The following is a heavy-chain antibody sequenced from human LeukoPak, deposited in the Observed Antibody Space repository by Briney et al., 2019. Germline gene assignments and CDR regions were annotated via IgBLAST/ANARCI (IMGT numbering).Heavy chain of an antibody. Sequence: GGSLRLSCAASGFIVRNNYMSWVRQAPGKGPDSVSVIYSLGHTYYADSVKGRFTISRDNSKNTLYLQMNGLRAENTAVYYCARGLSHCSGATCSFTWGQGTLVTVSP. V-gene: IGHV3-53*01. CDR2: IYSLGHT. CDR1: GFIVRNNY. D-gene: IGHD2-15*01. CDR3: ARGLSHCSGATCSFT. J-gene: IGHJ5*02.